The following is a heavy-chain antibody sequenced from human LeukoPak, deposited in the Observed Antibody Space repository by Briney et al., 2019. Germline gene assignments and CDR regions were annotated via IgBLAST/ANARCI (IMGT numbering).Heavy chain of an antibody. J-gene: IGHJ4*02. D-gene: IGHD5-24*01. Sequence: SETLSLTCTVSGGSISSSSYYWGWIRQPPGKGLEWIGSIYYSGSTYYNPSLKSRVTISVDTSKNQFSLKLSSVTAADTAVYYCAKVPQTVEMATIFDYWGQGTLVTVSS. CDR1: GGSISSSSYY. V-gene: IGHV4-39*07. CDR3: AKVPQTVEMATIFDY. CDR2: IYYSGST.